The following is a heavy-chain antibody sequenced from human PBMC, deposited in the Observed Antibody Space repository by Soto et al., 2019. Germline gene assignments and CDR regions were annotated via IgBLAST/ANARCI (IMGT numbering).Heavy chain of an antibody. Sequence: SVKVSCKASGGTFSSYAISWVRQAPGQGLEWMGGIIPIFGTANYAQKFQGRVTITADESTSTAYMELSSLRSEDTAVYYCAREGGRKQQLALSWGQGTLVTVSS. J-gene: IGHJ5*02. CDR2: IIPIFGTA. CDR3: AREGGRKQQLALS. V-gene: IGHV1-69*13. CDR1: GGTFSSYA. D-gene: IGHD6-13*01.